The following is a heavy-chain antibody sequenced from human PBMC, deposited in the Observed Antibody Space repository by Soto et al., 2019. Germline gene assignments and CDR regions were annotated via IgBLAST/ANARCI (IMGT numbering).Heavy chain of an antibody. D-gene: IGHD1-26*01. Sequence: QVQLQQRGAGLLKPSETLSLTCAVYGGSFSGYYWGWIRQPPGKGLEWIGEIKHSGSTNYNPSLKSRVTISVDTSKNQFSLKLSSVTAADAAVYYCAVYRGVGAYNYFDYWGQGTLVTVSS. CDR3: AVYRGVGAYNYFDY. CDR2: IKHSGST. CDR1: GGSFSGYY. V-gene: IGHV4-34*01. J-gene: IGHJ4*02.